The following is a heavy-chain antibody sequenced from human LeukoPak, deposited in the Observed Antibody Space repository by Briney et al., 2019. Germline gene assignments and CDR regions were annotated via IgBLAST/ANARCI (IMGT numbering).Heavy chain of an antibody. V-gene: IGHV3-30-3*01. CDR2: ISYDGSNK. Sequence: PGGSLRLSCAASGFTFSSYAMHWVRQAPGKGLEWVAVISYDGSNKYYADSVKGRFTISRDNSKNTLYLQMNSLRAEDTAVYYCARDGVAARTYYYYGMDVWGQGTTVTVSS. CDR3: ARDGVAARTYYYYGMDV. CDR1: GFTFSSYA. J-gene: IGHJ6*02. D-gene: IGHD6-6*01.